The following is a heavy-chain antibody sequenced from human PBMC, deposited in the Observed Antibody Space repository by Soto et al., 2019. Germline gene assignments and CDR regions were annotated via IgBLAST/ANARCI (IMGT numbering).Heavy chain of an antibody. CDR3: ARAPRKRGYSYGYDY. J-gene: IGHJ4*02. Sequence: QVQLQQWGAGLLKPSETLSLTCAVYGGSFSGYYWSWIRQPPGKGLEWIGEINHSGSTNYNPSLKSLVTISVDTSKKKFSLKLISVTAADTAVYYCARAPRKRGYSYGYDYWGQGTRVTVSS. CDR1: GGSFSGYY. V-gene: IGHV4-34*01. CDR2: INHSGST. D-gene: IGHD5-18*01.